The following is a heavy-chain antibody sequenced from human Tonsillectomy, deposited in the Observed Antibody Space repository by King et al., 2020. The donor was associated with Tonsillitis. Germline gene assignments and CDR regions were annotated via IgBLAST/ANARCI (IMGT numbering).Heavy chain of an antibody. CDR1: GGSISGGDHY. CDR3: SKYEGGVFDP. J-gene: IGHJ5*02. D-gene: IGHD2-15*01. CDR2: IYHSGNT. Sequence: VQLQESGPGLVKPSQTLSLTCTVSGGSISGGDHYWSWIRQHQGKGLEWVGYIYHSGNTYYNPSLKSRLTISVDRSKNQFSLKLTSVPAADTAVYYCSKYEGGVFDPWGQGTLVTVSS. V-gene: IGHV4-31*03.